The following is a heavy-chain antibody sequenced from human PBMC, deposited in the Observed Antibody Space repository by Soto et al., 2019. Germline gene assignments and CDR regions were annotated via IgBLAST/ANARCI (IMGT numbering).Heavy chain of an antibody. V-gene: IGHV1-46*03. CDR2: VNPSDATT. CDR3: TRSITRFLEWLFDY. CDR1: GYTFTSYY. D-gene: IGHD3-3*01. J-gene: IGHJ4*02. Sequence: QVQLVQSGAEVKKPGASVKVSCKASGYTFTSYYMHWVRQAPGQGLEWVGIVNPSDATTSYAPRFQGRGTITSDTSTSTVYMELSSLRSEDTAVYYCTRSITRFLEWLFDYWGQGTLVTVSS.